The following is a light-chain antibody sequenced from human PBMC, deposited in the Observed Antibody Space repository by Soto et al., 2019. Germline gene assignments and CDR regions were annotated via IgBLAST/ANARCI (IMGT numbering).Light chain of an antibody. Sequence: EIVMTQSPVTLSVSPGERATLSCRASQSVSSSLAWYQQHPGQAPRLLIYGASTRATGIPAGFSGSGSGTEFTLTISSLQSEDFAVYYCQQYNNWWTFGQGTKVDIK. CDR2: GAS. J-gene: IGKJ1*01. CDR3: QQYNNWWT. V-gene: IGKV3-15*01. CDR1: QSVSSS.